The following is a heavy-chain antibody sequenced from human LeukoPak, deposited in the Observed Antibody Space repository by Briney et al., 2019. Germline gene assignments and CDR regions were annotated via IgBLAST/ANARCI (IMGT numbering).Heavy chain of an antibody. Sequence: SETLSLTCAVSGGSISSGGYSWSWIRRPPGKGLEWIGDIYHSGSTHYNPSLKSRVTISQDRSKNQFSLKLRSVTAADTAVYYCASDYFRSGSYYFDYWGQGALVTVSS. CDR2: IYHSGST. D-gene: IGHD3-10*01. V-gene: IGHV4-30-2*01. CDR1: GGSISSGGYS. CDR3: ASDYFRSGSYYFDY. J-gene: IGHJ4*02.